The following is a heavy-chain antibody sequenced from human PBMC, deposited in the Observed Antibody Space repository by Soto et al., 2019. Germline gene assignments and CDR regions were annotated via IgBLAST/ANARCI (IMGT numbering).Heavy chain of an antibody. Sequence: SETLSLTCAVYGGSFSGYYWSRIRQPPGKGLEWIGEINHSGSTNYNPSLKSRVTISVDTSKNQFSLKLSSVTAADTAVYYCARAITSPYYYGSGSYRFPFQQWGQGTLVTVSS. D-gene: IGHD3-10*01. CDR1: GGSFSGYY. J-gene: IGHJ1*01. CDR3: ARAITSPYYYGSGSYRFPFQQ. CDR2: INHSGST. V-gene: IGHV4-34*01.